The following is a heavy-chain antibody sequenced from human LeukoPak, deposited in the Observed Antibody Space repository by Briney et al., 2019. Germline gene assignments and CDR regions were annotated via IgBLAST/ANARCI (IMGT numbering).Heavy chain of an antibody. CDR3: ARAPASSYSDY. D-gene: IGHD2-2*01. CDR1: GFTFSSYS. J-gene: IGHJ4*02. Sequence: GGSLRLSCAASGFTFSSYSMNWVRQAPGKGLEWVPYISSSSSTIYYADSVKGRFTISRDNAKNSLYLQMNRLRDEDTAVYYCARAPASSYSDYWGQGTLVTVSS. CDR2: ISSSSSTI. V-gene: IGHV3-48*02.